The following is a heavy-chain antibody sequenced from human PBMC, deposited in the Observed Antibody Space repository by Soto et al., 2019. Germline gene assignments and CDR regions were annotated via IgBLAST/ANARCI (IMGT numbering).Heavy chain of an antibody. CDR3: AREIAXHHSSGSPEDRGYWYFDL. CDR1: GGSISSGGYY. D-gene: IGHD3-22*01. J-gene: IGHJ2*01. Sequence: PSETLSLTWTVSGGSISSGGYYWSWIRQHPGKGLEWIGYIYYSGSTYYNPSLKSRVTISVDTSKNQFSLKLSSVTAADTAVYYCAREIAXHHSSGSPEDRGYWYFDLWGRGTLVTVS. CDR2: IYYSGST. V-gene: IGHV4-31*02.